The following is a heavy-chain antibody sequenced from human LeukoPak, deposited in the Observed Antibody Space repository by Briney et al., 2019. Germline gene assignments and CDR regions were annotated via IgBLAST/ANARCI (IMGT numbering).Heavy chain of an antibody. J-gene: IGHJ4*02. D-gene: IGHD3-22*01. CDR2: INPNSGGT. CDR3: ARVGWSSGYIYADY. V-gene: IGHV1-2*02. Sequence: GASVKVSCKASGYTFTSYGISWVRQAPGQGLEWMGWINPNSGGTNYAQKFQGRVTMTRDTSISTAYMELSRLRSDDTAVYYCARVGWSSGYIYADYWGQGTLVTVSS. CDR1: GYTFTSYG.